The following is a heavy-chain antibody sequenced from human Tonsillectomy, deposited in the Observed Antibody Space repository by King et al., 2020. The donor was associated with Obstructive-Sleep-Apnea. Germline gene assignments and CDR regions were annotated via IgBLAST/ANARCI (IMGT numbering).Heavy chain of an antibody. J-gene: IGHJ6*02. D-gene: IGHD2-15*01. CDR3: AKDVVVVAAGYYSYYGMDV. CDR2: IYYSGST. CDR1: GGSISSGGYY. Sequence: QLQESGPGLVKPSQTLSLTCTVSGGSISSGGYYWSWIRQHPGKGLEWIGYIYYSGSTYYNPSLKSRVTISVDTSKNQFSLKLSSVTAADTAVYYCAKDVVVVAAGYYSYYGMDVWGQGTTVTVSS. V-gene: IGHV4-31*03.